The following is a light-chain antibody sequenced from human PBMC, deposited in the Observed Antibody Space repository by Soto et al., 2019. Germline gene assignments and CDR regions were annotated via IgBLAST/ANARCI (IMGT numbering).Light chain of an antibody. CDR1: SSNIGTGYD. Sequence: QSVLTQPPSVSGAPGQRVTISCTGSSSNIGTGYDVHWYQQLPGTAPKLLIYANINRPSGVPDRFSCSKSGTSASLAITGRQADDESDDYCQSYDSSLSAYVFGAGTKVTVL. V-gene: IGLV1-40*01. J-gene: IGLJ1*01. CDR2: ANI. CDR3: QSYDSSLSAYV.